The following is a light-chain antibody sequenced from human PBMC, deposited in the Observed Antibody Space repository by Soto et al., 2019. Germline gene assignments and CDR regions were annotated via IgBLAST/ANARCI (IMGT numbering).Light chain of an antibody. CDR2: TAS. V-gene: IGKV1-5*03. J-gene: IGKJ1*01. Sequence: DIQMTQSPSTLSASVGDRVTITCRASQSISSWLAWYQQKPGKAPKLLIYTASDLESGVPSRFSGSGSGTEFTLTISSLQPDDFATYYCQQYNSAWTFGQGTTVEIK. CDR1: QSISSW. CDR3: QQYNSAWT.